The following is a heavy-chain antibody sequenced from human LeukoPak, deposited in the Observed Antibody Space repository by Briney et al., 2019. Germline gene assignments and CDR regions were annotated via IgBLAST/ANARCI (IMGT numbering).Heavy chain of an antibody. Sequence: SETLSLTCTVSGGSVSSGSYYWSWIRQPPGKGLEWIGYIYYSGSTNYNPSLKSRVAISVDTSKNQFSLKLSSVTAADTAVYYCVREGWSGGVDYWGQGTLVTVSS. J-gene: IGHJ4*02. CDR2: IYYSGST. D-gene: IGHD3-3*01. CDR3: VREGWSGGVDY. V-gene: IGHV4-61*01. CDR1: GGSVSSGSYY.